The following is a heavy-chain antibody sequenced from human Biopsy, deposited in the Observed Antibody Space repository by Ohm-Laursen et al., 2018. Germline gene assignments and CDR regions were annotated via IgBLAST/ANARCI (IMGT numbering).Heavy chain of an antibody. CDR2: ISASGNHI. CDR3: ARDGEAKYCKHGVCPSDF. J-gene: IGHJ4*02. Sequence: SLRLSCSASGFTFSGFSMNWVRQAPGKGLEWVSSISASGNHIYYTDSVKGRFTVSRDNGKNSVYLQMNSLRVEDTAVYYCARDGEAKYCKHGVCPSDFWGQGTLVNVSS. D-gene: IGHD2-8*01. V-gene: IGHV3-21*01. CDR1: GFTFSGFS.